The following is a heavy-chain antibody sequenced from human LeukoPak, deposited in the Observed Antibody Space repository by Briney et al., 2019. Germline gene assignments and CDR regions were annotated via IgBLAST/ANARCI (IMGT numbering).Heavy chain of an antibody. V-gene: IGHV4-39*01. D-gene: IGHD3-10*02. Sequence: SETLSLTCTVSGGSISSSSYYWGWIRQPPGKGLEWIGSIYYSGSTYYNPSLKSRVTISVDTSKNQFSLKLSSVTAADTAVYYCARHVRGRMLADWFDPWGQGTLVTVSS. J-gene: IGHJ5*02. CDR1: GGSISSSSYY. CDR2: IYYSGST. CDR3: ARHVRGRMLADWFDP.